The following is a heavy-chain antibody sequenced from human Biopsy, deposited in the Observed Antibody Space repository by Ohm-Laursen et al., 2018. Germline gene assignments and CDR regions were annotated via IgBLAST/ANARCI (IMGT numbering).Heavy chain of an antibody. V-gene: IGHV3-21*06. J-gene: IGHJ4*02. Sequence: GSLRLSCTASGVALSGYAMNWVCQAPGKGLEWVSSITGGGNYINYADSVRGRFTISRDNSKNSVYLVMSSLRAEDTAVYFCATAAYAPPYFDLWGRGTVVTVSS. CDR1: GVALSGYA. CDR3: ATAAYAPPYFDL. CDR2: ITGGGNYI. D-gene: IGHD4-17*01.